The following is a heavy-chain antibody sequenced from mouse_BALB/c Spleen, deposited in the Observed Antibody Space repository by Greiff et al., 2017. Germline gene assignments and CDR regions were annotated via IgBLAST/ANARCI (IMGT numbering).Heavy chain of an antibody. CDR3: ANYYGSSYYWYFDV. J-gene: IGHJ1*01. CDR2: ISSGGST. D-gene: IGHD1-1*01. CDR1: GFTFSSYA. V-gene: IGHV5-6-5*01. Sequence: EVKLVESGGGLVKPGGSLKLSCAASGFTFSSYAMSWVRQTPEKRLEWVASISSGGSTYYPDSVKGRFTISRDNARNILYLQMSSLRSEDTAMYYCANYYGSSYYWYFDVWGAGTTVTVSS.